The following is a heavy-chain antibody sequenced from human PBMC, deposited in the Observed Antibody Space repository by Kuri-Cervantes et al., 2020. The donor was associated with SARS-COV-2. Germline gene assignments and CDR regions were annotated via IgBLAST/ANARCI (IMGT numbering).Heavy chain of an antibody. CDR1: GGSISSGVYS. D-gene: IGHD4-17*01. CDR2: IYHSGLT. Sequence: SCAVSGGSISSGVYSWVWIRQPPGKGLESIGYIYHSGLTYYNPSLKSRMTMSVDKSKNQVSLRLNSVTAADTALYYCARAIRATVTDNIYYMDVWGRGTTVTVSS. J-gene: IGHJ6*03. CDR3: ARAIRATVTDNIYYMDV. V-gene: IGHV4-30-2*01.